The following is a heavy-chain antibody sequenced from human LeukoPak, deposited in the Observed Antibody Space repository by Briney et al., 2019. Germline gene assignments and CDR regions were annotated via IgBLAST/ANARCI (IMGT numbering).Heavy chain of an antibody. J-gene: IGHJ4*02. CDR3: AKDPRGGYSNGYSFDY. D-gene: IGHD5-18*01. V-gene: IGHV1-69*13. CDR1: GGTFSSYA. Sequence: SVTVSCKASGGTFSSYAISWVRQAPGQGLEWMGGIIPIFGTANYAQKFQGRVTITADESTSTAYMELSSLRSEDTAVYYCAKDPRGGYSNGYSFDYWGQGTLVTVSS. CDR2: IIPIFGTA.